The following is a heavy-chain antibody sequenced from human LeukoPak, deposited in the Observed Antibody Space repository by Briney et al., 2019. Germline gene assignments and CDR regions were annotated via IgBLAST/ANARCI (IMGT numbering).Heavy chain of an antibody. J-gene: IGHJ6*04. Sequence: SVKVSCKASGYTFTSYYMHWVRQAPGQGLEWMGGIIPIFGTANYAQKFQGRVTITADKSTSTAYMELSSLRSEDTAVYYCARGIAAAGPLYYYYYGMDVWGKGTTVTVSS. V-gene: IGHV1-69*06. CDR3: ARGIAAAGPLYYYYYGMDV. CDR2: IIPIFGTA. CDR1: GYTFTSYY. D-gene: IGHD6-13*01.